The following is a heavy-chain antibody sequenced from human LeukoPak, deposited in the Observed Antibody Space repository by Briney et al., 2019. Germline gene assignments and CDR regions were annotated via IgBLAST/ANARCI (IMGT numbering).Heavy chain of an antibody. J-gene: IGHJ4*02. D-gene: IGHD6-13*01. Sequence: GGSLRLSCVASGLIFSTCGMHWVRQAPGKGLEWLTHIRYDESATYYADSVKGRFTISRENSKNTLYLQMNSLRGEDTAVYYCARDLWQQALDYWGQGTLVTASS. CDR2: IRYDESAT. V-gene: IGHV3-30*02. CDR1: GLIFSTCG. CDR3: ARDLWQQALDY.